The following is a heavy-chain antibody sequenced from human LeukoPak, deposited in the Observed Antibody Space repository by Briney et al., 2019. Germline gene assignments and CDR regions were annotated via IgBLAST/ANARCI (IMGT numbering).Heavy chain of an antibody. CDR1: GGTFRSYA. D-gene: IGHD3-10*01. Sequence: ASVKVSCKASGGTFRSYAISWVRQAPGQGLEWMGGIIPSLDTANYAQKFQGRVAITADESTSTAYMELSSLRSEDTAVYYCARDRVTMIRGVRILDYYYYYMDVWGKGTTVTISS. J-gene: IGHJ6*03. CDR3: ARDRVTMIRGVRILDYYYYYMDV. V-gene: IGHV1-69*13. CDR2: IIPSLDTA.